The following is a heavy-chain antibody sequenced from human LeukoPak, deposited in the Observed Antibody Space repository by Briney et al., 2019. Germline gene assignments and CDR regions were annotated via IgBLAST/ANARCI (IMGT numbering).Heavy chain of an antibody. Sequence: GGSLRLSCAASGFTFSSYSMNWVRQAPGKGLEWVSSISGSSSYIYYADSVKGRFTISRDNAKNSLYLQMNSLRAEDTAVYYCAKQSYARSLGEGGPGTLVSVSS. CDR3: AKQSYARSLGE. V-gene: IGHV3-21*01. D-gene: IGHD2-8*01. J-gene: IGHJ4*02. CDR2: ISGSSSYI. CDR1: GFTFSSYS.